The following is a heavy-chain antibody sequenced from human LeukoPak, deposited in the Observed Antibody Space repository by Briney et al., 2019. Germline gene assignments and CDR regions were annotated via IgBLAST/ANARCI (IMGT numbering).Heavy chain of an antibody. CDR2: ISSNGGST. V-gene: IGHV3-64*01. J-gene: IGHJ4*02. Sequence: PGGSLRLSCAASGFTFSSYAMHWVRQAPGKGLEYVSAISSNGGSTYYANSVKGRFTISRDNSKNTLYLQMGSLRAEDMAVYYCARDSPDESAFDYWGQGTLVTVSS. CDR1: GFTFSSYA. CDR3: ARDSPDESAFDY.